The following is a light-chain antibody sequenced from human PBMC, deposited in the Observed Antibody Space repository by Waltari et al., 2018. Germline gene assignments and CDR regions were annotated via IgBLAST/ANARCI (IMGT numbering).Light chain of an antibody. J-gene: IGLJ1*01. CDR1: DIGGFDY. CDR3: ISYTSRTTYV. CDR2: NVS. V-gene: IGLV2-14*04. Sequence: DIGGFDYVSWYQQHPGKVPRLVIHNVSQRPSGGSNRFSGSKSGNTASLTISGLQAEDEADYYCISYTSRTTYVFGTGTKVTVL.